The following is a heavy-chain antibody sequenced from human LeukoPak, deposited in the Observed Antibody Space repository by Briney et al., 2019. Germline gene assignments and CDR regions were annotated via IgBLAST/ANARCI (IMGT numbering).Heavy chain of an antibody. D-gene: IGHD3-16*01. Sequence: PSETLSLTCTVSGGSISSYYWSWIRQPPGKGLEWIGYIYYSGSTNYNPSLKSRVTISVDTSKNQFSLKLSSVTAADTAVYYCARSGGGRRRNAFDIWGQGTMVTVSS. V-gene: IGHV4-59*01. CDR2: IYYSGST. CDR3: ARSGGGRRRNAFDI. J-gene: IGHJ3*02. CDR1: GGSISSYY.